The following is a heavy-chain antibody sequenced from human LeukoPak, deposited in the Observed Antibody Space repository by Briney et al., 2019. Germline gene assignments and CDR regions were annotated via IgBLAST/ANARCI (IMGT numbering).Heavy chain of an antibody. J-gene: IGHJ5*02. D-gene: IGHD4-11*01. V-gene: IGHV4-31*03. CDR3: ARKAPVTTDNWFDP. Sequence: SETLSLTCTVSGGSISSGGYYWSWIRQHPGKGLEWIGYIYYSGSTYYNPSLKSRVTISVDTSKNQFSLKLSFVTAADTAVYYCARKAPVTTDNWFDPWGQGTLVTVSS. CDR1: GGSISSGGYY. CDR2: IYYSGST.